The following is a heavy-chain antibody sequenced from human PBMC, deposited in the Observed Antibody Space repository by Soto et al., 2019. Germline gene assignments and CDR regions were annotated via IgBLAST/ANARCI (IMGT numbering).Heavy chain of an antibody. V-gene: IGHV5-51*01. D-gene: IGHD1-26*01. J-gene: IGHJ6*02. CDR3: ARHKNSGSYGLYYYYGMDV. Sequence: GESLKISCNGSGYSFTSYWIGWVRQMPGKGLEWMGIIYPGDSDTRYSPSFQGQVTISADKSISTAYLQWSSLKASDTAMYYCARHKNSGSYGLYYYYGMDVWGQGTTVTVSS. CDR2: IYPGDSDT. CDR1: GYSFTSYW.